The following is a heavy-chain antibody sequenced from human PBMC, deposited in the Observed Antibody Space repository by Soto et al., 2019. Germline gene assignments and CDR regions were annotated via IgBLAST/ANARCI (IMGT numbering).Heavy chain of an antibody. Sequence: QVQLVESGGGVVQPGRSLRLSCAASGFTFSSYGMHWVRQAPGKGLEWVAVISYDGSNKYYADSVKGRFTISRDNSKNSPYLQMNSRRAEDTAVYYGANYHGTSGPELDYWGQGTLVTVSS. J-gene: IGHJ4*02. CDR3: ANYHGTSGPELDY. D-gene: IGHD1-1*01. V-gene: IGHV3-30*18. CDR1: GFTFSSYG. CDR2: ISYDGSNK.